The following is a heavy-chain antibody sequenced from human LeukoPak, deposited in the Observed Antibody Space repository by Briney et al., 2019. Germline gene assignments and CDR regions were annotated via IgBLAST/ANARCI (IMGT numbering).Heavy chain of an antibody. CDR2: ISYGGGT. CDR3: ARGPVVTTMLFGLLFDY. CDR1: GGSISSSSYF. D-gene: IGHD4-11*01. J-gene: IGHJ4*02. Sequence: SETLSLTCTVSGGSISSSSYFWGWIRQSPGKGLEWIGSISYGGGTYYNPSLTSRVTISLDTSKNQFSLKLSSVTAADTAVYYCARGPVVTTMLFGLLFDYWGQGTLVTVSS. V-gene: IGHV4-39*07.